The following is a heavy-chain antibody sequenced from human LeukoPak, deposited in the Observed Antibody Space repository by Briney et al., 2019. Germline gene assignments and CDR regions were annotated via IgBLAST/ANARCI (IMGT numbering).Heavy chain of an antibody. V-gene: IGHV4-4*02. CDR3: ARTRKDILRYFDWLSGPPCAFDI. CDR1: GFTFSSYAM. D-gene: IGHD3-9*01. J-gene: IGHJ3*02. CDR2: IYHSGST. Sequence: MPGGSLRLSCAASGFTFSSYAMSWVRQPPGKGLEWIGEIYHSGSTNYNPSLKSRVTISVDKSKNQFSLKLSSVTAADTAVYYCARTRKDILRYFDWLSGPPCAFDIWGQGTMVTVSS.